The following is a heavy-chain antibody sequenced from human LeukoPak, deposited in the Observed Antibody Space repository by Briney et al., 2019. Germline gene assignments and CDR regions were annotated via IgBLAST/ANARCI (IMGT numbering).Heavy chain of an antibody. CDR3: ARGAYWGSNYFDY. D-gene: IGHD7-27*01. V-gene: IGHV4-59*01. CDR1: GDSISSYY. J-gene: IGHJ4*02. CDR2: IFYSGST. Sequence: SETLSLTCSVSGDSISSYYWRWIRQPPGKGLEWMGYIFYSGSTNYNPSLKSRVTISVDTSKNQFSLKLNSVTAADTAVYYCARGAYWGSNYFDYWGQGTVVTVSS.